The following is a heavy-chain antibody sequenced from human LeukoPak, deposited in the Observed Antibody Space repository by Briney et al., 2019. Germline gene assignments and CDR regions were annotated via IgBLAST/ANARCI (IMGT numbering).Heavy chain of an antibody. J-gene: IGHJ3*02. Sequence: GGSLRLSCAASGFTFSSYAMSWVRQAPGKGLEWVSAISGSGGSTYYADSVKGRFTISRDNSKNTLYLQMNSLRAEDTAVYYCAKDPSYGSGSYGGAFDIWGQGTMVTVSS. CDR2: ISGSGGST. D-gene: IGHD3-10*01. CDR3: AKDPSYGSGSYGGAFDI. CDR1: GFTFSSYA. V-gene: IGHV3-23*01.